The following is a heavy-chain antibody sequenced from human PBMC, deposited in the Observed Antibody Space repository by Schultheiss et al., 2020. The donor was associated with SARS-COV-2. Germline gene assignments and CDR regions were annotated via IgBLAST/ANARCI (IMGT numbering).Heavy chain of an antibody. V-gene: IGHV4-59*12. D-gene: IGHD2-2*01. CDR1: GGSISDYC. J-gene: IGHJ5*02. CDR2: IYYSGST. Sequence: SETLSLTCTVSGGSISDYCWSWIRQHPGKGLEWIGYIYYSGSTNYNPSLKSRVTISVDTSKNQFSLKLSSVTAADTAVYYCAKDPLPYCSSTSCSWFDPWGQGTLVTVSS. CDR3: AKDPLPYCSSTSCSWFDP.